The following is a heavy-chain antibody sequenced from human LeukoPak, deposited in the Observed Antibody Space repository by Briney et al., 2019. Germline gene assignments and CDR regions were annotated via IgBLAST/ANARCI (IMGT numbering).Heavy chain of an antibody. CDR3: AKGSSSSRPYYFDY. CDR1: RFTSSNYA. J-gene: IGHJ4*02. CDR2: ISGGYT. Sequence: GSLRLSCAASRFTSSNYAMSWVRQAPGKGLEWVSAISGGYTWYADSVKGRFTISTDNSKNTLYLQMNSLRAEDTALYYCAKGSSSSRPYYFDYWGQGTLVTVSS. V-gene: IGHV3-23*01. D-gene: IGHD6-6*01.